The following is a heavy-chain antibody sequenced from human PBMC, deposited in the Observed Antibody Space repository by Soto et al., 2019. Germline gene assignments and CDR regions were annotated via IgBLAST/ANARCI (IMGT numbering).Heavy chain of an antibody. D-gene: IGHD3-10*01. CDR3: AKVSGIGDDAFDI. V-gene: IGHV3-9*01. CDR1: GFTFDDYA. Sequence: GGSLRLSCAASGFTFDDYAMHWVRQAPGKGLEWVSGISWNSGSIGYADSVKGRFTISRDNAKNSLYLQMNSLRAEDTALYYCAKVSGIGDDAFDIWGQGTMVTVSS. J-gene: IGHJ3*02. CDR2: ISWNSGSI.